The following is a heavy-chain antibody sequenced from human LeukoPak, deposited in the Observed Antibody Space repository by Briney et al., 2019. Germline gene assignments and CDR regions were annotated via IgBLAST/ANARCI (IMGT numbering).Heavy chain of an antibody. D-gene: IGHD5-12*01. CDR2: IYYSGST. CDR1: GGSLSNYY. Sequence: PSETLSLTCTVSGGSLSNYYWNWIRQPPGKGLEWIGDIYYSGSTNYNPSLKSPVTVSVDMSKYQLSLKLSSVTAADTAVYYCARCKGIVATSSVDAFDIWGQGTMVTVSS. CDR3: ARCKGIVATSSVDAFDI. V-gene: IGHV4-59*08. J-gene: IGHJ3*02.